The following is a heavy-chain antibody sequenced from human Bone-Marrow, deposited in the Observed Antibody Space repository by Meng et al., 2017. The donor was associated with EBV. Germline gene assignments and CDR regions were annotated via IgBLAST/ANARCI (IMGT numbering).Heavy chain of an antibody. V-gene: IGHV1-69*06. J-gene: IGHJ4*02. D-gene: IGHD3-10*01. CDR1: GGTFSSDA. Sequence: VQLGRSGAEVKKPGSWVKVSGKTSGGTFSSDAISWVRQAPGQGLEWMGGLIPMLGAPNYAQKFQDRVTIIADKSTSIHYMELSSLRSDDTAVYYCASESGRGYTPDYWGRGTLVTVSS. CDR2: LIPMLGAP. CDR3: ASESGRGYTPDY.